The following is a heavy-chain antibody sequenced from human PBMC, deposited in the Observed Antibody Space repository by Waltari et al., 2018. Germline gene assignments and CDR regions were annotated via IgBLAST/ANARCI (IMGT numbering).Heavy chain of an antibody. CDR2: MYHSGNT. J-gene: IGHJ6*03. CDR1: GYSISDGYY. CDR3: ARDPYGLVDVTGYYYFYMDV. V-gene: IGHV4-38-2*02. D-gene: IGHD6-19*01. Sequence: QVHLQESGPGLLKPSETLSLTCTVSGYSISDGYYWGWIRQPPGKGLEWIGSMYHSGNTYYNPSLKSRVTVSVDTSKNHLSLKMTSVTAADTAVYYCARDPYGLVDVTGYYYFYMDVWGRGTTVTVSS.